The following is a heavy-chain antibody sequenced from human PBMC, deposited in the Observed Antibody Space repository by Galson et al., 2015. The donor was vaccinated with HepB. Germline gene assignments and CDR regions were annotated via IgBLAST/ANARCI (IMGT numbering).Heavy chain of an antibody. V-gene: IGHV3-33*01. CDR2: IWYDGSNR. CDR1: GFILSNYG. CDR3: ARNDRANVVGATTDSQFDL. D-gene: IGHD1-26*01. J-gene: IGHJ5*02. Sequence: SLRLSCAASGFILSNYGTHWVRQAPGKGLEWVAVIWYDGSNRQYADSVKGRFTISRDNSKSMMYLQMNSLRGEDTAVYYCARNDRANVVGATTDSQFDLWGQGTLVTVSS.